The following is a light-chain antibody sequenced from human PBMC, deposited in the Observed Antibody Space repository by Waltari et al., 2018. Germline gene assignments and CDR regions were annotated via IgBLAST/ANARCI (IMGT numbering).Light chain of an antibody. CDR2: DVS. Sequence: QSALTQPRSVSGSPGQSLTIPCTGTSSDVGGSHYVPWYQQHPGKAPKLMIYDVSKRPSGVPDRFSGSKSGNTASLTISGLQAEDEADYYCCSYAGSYTWVFGGGTKLTVL. J-gene: IGLJ3*02. V-gene: IGLV2-11*01. CDR1: SSDVGGSHY. CDR3: CSYAGSYTWV.